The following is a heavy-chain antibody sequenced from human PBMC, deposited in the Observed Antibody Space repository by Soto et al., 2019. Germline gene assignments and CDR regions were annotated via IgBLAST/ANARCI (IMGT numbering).Heavy chain of an antibody. D-gene: IGHD3-22*01. Sequence: PGGSLRLSCAASGFTFSDYYMSWIRQAPGKGLEWVSYISSSGSTIYYADSVKGRFTISRDNAKISLYLQMNSLRAEDTAVYYCARGGEWLLLPANFDYWGQGTLVTVSS. V-gene: IGHV3-11*01. CDR3: ARGGEWLLLPANFDY. CDR1: GFTFSDYY. J-gene: IGHJ4*02. CDR2: ISSSGSTI.